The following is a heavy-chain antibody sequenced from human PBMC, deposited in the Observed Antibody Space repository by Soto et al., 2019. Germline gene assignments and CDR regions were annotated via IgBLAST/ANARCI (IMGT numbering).Heavy chain of an antibody. CDR1: GYTFTTYG. D-gene: IGHD2-15*01. V-gene: IGHV1-18*01. CDR2: ISAYNSIT. Sequence: QVQLVQSGAEVKKPGASVKVSCKASGYTFTTYGISWVRQAPGQGLEWMGWISAYNSITKYAQEVQGRVTMTADTSTSTAYMELRSLRSDDTAVYYCATDWRCSGGSCYDTFDIWGQGTMVTVSS. CDR3: ATDWRCSGGSCYDTFDI. J-gene: IGHJ3*02.